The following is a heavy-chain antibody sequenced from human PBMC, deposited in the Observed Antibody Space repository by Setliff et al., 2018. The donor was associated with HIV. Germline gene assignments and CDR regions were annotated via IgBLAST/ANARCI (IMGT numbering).Heavy chain of an antibody. V-gene: IGHV4-61*09. CDR1: GGSISSGSYY. CDR2: IYSSGTT. CDR3: ARRGYSSGYFDY. J-gene: IGHJ4*02. Sequence: SETLSLTCTVSGGSISSGSYYWSWVRQSAGKGLEWIGHIYSSGTTSYNPSLESRVAFSIDTSTNQFSLRLTSVTAADTAVYYCARRGYSSGYFDYWGQEMLVTVSS. D-gene: IGHD6-19*01.